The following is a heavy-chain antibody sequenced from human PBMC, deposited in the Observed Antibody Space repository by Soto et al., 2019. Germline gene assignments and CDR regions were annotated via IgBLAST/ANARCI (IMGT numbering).Heavy chain of an antibody. D-gene: IGHD5-18*01. CDR1: GFSLSTSGVG. CDR3: AHLPWKQLWPRAPVVY. J-gene: IGHJ4*02. V-gene: IGHV2-5*02. CDR2: IYWDDDK. Sequence: QITLKESGPTLVKPTQTLTLTCTFSGFSLSTSGVGVGWIRQPPGKALEWLGIIYWDDDKRYSPSLKSRVTITKDPFKNQLVLTMTNMDPVDTATYYCAHLPWKQLWPRAPVVYWGQGTPVTVSS.